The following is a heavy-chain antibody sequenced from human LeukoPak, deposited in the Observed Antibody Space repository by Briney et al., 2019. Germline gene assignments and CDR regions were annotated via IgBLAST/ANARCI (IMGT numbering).Heavy chain of an antibody. J-gene: IGHJ4*02. CDR2: MNPNSGNT. Sequence: ASVKVSCKASGYTFTSYDINWVRQATGQGLEWMGWMNPNSGNTGYAQKFQGRVTMTRNTSISTAYMELSSVRSEGTAVYYCVILPTYYYDSSGYSLNNDYWGQGTLVTVSS. D-gene: IGHD3-22*01. CDR1: GYTFTSYD. V-gene: IGHV1-8*01. CDR3: VILPTYYYDSSGYSLNNDY.